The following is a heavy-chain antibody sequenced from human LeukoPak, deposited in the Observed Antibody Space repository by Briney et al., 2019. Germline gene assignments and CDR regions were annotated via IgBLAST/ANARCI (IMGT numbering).Heavy chain of an antibody. Sequence: SETLSLTCTVSGGSISSGDYYWSWIRQPPGKGLEWIGYIYYSGSTNYNPSLKSRVTISVDTSKNQFSLKLSSVTAADTAVYYCYGSGSYSHYYYGMDVWGQGTTVTVSS. J-gene: IGHJ6*02. V-gene: IGHV4-61*08. CDR3: YGSGSYSHYYYGMDV. CDR2: IYYSGST. D-gene: IGHD3-10*01. CDR1: GGSISSGDYY.